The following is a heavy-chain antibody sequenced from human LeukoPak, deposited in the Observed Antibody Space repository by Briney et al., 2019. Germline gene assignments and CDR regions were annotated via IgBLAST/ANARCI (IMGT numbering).Heavy chain of an antibody. CDR2: INHEGTEK. CDR3: ATGGHYYGN. D-gene: IGHD3-10*01. J-gene: IGHJ4*02. V-gene: IGHV3-7*05. CDR1: LFSLSYAW. Sequence: GGCLRQSFSAHLFSLSYAWSGSRRRAPGKGLEWVAYINHEGTEKDYLDSVRGRFTISRDNAQNSLFLHMNSLRAEDTAIYYCATGGHYYGNWGQGTLVTVSS.